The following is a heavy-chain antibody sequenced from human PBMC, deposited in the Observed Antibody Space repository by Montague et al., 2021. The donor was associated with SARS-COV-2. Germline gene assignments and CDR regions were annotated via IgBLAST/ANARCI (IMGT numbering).Heavy chain of an antibody. CDR1: GDSVAGNSAA. J-gene: IGHJ4*02. D-gene: IGHD5/OR15-5a*01. V-gene: IGHV6-1*01. Sequence: CAISGDSVAGNSAAWNWNRQSPSIGLEWLGRTYYRSKWYNDYAVSVKSRITINPDTSKNQISLQLNSVTPEDTAVYYCARTSVSSDYWGQGTLVTVSS. CDR3: ARTSVSSDY. CDR2: TYYRSKWYN.